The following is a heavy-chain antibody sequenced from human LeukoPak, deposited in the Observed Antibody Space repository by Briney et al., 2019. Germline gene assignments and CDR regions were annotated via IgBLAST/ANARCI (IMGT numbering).Heavy chain of an antibody. CDR3: ARDSPRVITMIVKRTAFDI. CDR1: GYIFTKYG. D-gene: IGHD3-22*01. J-gene: IGHJ3*02. V-gene: IGHV1-18*01. CDR2: IRVYNGNT. Sequence: GASVKVSCKASGYIFTKYGITWVRQAPGQGLEWMGWIRVYNGNTNYAQKLQGRVTMTTDTSTSTAYMELRSLRSDDTAVYYCARDSPRVITMIVKRTAFDIWGQGTMVTVSS.